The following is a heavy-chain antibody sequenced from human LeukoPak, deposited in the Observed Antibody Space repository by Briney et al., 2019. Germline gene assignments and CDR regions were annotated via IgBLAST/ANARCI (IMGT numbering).Heavy chain of an antibody. Sequence: PSETLSLTCAVYGGSFSGYYWSWIRQPPGKGLEWIGEINHSGSTNYNPSLKSRVTISVDTSKNQFSLKLSSVTAADTAVYYCASRLRKSDYWGQGTLVTVPS. CDR1: GGSFSGYY. J-gene: IGHJ4*02. CDR3: ASRLRKSDY. D-gene: IGHD1-14*01. CDR2: INHSGST. V-gene: IGHV4-34*01.